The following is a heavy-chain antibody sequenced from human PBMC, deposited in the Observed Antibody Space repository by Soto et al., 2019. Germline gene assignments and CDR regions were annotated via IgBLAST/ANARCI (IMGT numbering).Heavy chain of an antibody. CDR3: ARRMPIDSYPFDY. D-gene: IGHD2-2*01. J-gene: IGHJ4*02. CDR1: GGSISSGDYF. V-gene: IGHV4-30-4*01. Sequence: QVQLQESGPGLVKSSQTLSLTCTVSGGSISSGDYFWSWIRQPPGKGLVWIGYIYSTGSTYYNPSLKSRVTISGDTSKNQFSLKLNSVTAADTAVYYCARRMPIDSYPFDYWGQGSLVTVSS. CDR2: IYSTGST.